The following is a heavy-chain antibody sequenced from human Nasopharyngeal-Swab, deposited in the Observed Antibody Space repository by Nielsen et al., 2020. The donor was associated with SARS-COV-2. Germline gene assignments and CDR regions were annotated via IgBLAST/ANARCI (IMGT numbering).Heavy chain of an antibody. J-gene: IGHJ4*02. CDR2: IWYDGSNK. CDR1: VFTFSSYH. CDR3: ARDLRCSSTSCYDEAAY. V-gene: IGHV3-33*01. Sequence: SVKVTCEASVFTFSSYHVHWVSQDTDKALEWVAVIWYDGSNKYYADSVKSRFTISRDNSKDTLYLQISRLRAEDTGVYYCARDLRCSSTSCYDEAAYWGQGTLVTVSS. D-gene: IGHD2-2*01.